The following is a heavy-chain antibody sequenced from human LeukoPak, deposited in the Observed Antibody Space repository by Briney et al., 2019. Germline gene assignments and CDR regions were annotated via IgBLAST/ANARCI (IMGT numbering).Heavy chain of an antibody. CDR1: GGSFSGYY. CDR2: INHSGST. V-gene: IGHV4-34*01. Sequence: SETLSLTCAVYGGSFSGYYWSWIRQPPGKGLEWIGEINHSGSTNYNPSLKSRVTISVDTSKNQFSLKLSSATAADTAVYYCARGEYYYGSGSYDYWGQGTLVTVSS. D-gene: IGHD3-10*01. CDR3: ARGEYYYGSGSYDY. J-gene: IGHJ4*02.